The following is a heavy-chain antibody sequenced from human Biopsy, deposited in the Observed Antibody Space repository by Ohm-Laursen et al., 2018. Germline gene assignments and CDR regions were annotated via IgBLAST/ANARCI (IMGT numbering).Heavy chain of an antibody. V-gene: IGHV4-4*07. CDR2: IYSSGST. Sequence: GTLSLTCTVSGGSISNYYWSWIRQPAGKGLEWIGRIYSSGSTNYNPSLKSRVTMSVDTSKNQFSLILSSMTAADTAVYYCARVPLPGIGAAYQGRFLYGMDVWGQGTTVSVSS. J-gene: IGHJ6*02. CDR1: GGSISNYY. CDR3: ARVPLPGIGAAYQGRFLYGMDV. D-gene: IGHD6-13*01.